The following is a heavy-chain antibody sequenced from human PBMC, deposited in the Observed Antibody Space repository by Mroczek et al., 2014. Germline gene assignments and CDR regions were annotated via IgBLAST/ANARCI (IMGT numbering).Heavy chain of an antibody. V-gene: IGHV4-61*02. J-gene: IGHJ4*02. CDR1: GGSISSGSYY. Sequence: QVQLQESGPGLVKPSQTLSLTCTVSGGSISSGSYYWSWIRQPAGKGLEWIGRIYTSGSTNYNPSLKSRVTISVDTSKNQFSLKLSSVTAADTAVYYCARDLEAMAGMAQLWGQGTLVTVSS. D-gene: IGHD6-19*01. CDR2: IYTSGST. CDR3: ARDLEAMAGMAQL.